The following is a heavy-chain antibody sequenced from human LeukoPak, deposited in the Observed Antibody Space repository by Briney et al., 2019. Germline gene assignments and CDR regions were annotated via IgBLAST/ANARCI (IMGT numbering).Heavy chain of an antibody. CDR3: AREGVNWIYFYWFDP. J-gene: IGHJ5*02. Sequence: SVKVSCKASGYTFTSYDINWVRQATGQGLEWMGGIIPIFGTANYAQKFQGRVTITADNSTSTAYMELSSLRSEDTAVYYCAREGVNWIYFYWFDPWGQGTLVTVSS. V-gene: IGHV1-69*06. CDR2: IIPIFGTA. D-gene: IGHD1-7*01. CDR1: GYTFTSYD.